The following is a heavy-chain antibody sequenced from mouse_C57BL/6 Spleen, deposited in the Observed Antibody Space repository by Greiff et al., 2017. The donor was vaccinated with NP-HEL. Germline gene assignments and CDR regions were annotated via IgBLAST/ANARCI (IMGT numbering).Heavy chain of an antibody. CDR2: ISYDGSN. Sequence: EVQLKESGPGLVKPSQSLSLTCSVTGYSITSGYYWNWIRQFPGNKLEWMGYISYDGSNNYNPSLKNRISITRDTSKNQFFLKLNSVTTEDTATYYCARWDYDVGAMDYWGQGASVTVSS. V-gene: IGHV3-6*01. CDR3: ARWDYDVGAMDY. D-gene: IGHD2-4*01. CDR1: GYSITSGYY. J-gene: IGHJ4*01.